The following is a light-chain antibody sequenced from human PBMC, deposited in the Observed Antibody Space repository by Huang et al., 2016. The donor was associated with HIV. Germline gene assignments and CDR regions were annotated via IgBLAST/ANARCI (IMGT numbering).Light chain of an antibody. CDR2: AAS. Sequence: VIWMTQSPSLLSASKGDKVTINCRVSQGIDSYLSWYQQIPGKAPELLISAASTLQGGVPSRFNGSGSGTDFTLTISRLQSEDFANYYCQQYYTFPWTFGQGTKVDVK. V-gene: IGKV1D-8*01. CDR3: QQYYTFPWT. J-gene: IGKJ1*01. CDR1: QGIDSY.